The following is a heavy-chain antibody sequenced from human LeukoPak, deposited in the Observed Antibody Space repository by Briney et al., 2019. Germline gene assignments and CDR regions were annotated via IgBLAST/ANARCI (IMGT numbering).Heavy chain of an antibody. CDR1: GYTFTSYG. D-gene: IGHD3-10*01. V-gene: IGHV1-18*01. CDR3: AREGATYYYGSGSYGFGY. J-gene: IGHJ4*02. Sequence: ASVKVSCKSSGYTFTSYGIIWVRQAPGQGLEWMGWISAYNGNTNYAQKLQGRVTMTTDTSTSTAYMELRSLRSDDTAVYYCAREGATYYYGSGSYGFGYWGQGTLVTVSS. CDR2: ISAYNGNT.